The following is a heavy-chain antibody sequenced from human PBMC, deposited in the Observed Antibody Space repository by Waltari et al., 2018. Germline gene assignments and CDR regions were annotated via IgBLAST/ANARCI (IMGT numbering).Heavy chain of an antibody. J-gene: IGHJ6*03. CDR1: GYTFTSYA. Sequence: QVQLVQSGAEVKKPGASVKVSCKASGYTFTSYAMHWVRQAPGQRLEWMGWINAGNGKTKYAQEFQGRVTITRDTSASTAYMELSSLRSEDMAVYYCARGKQLERNYYYYYMDVWGKGTTVTVSS. V-gene: IGHV1-3*03. CDR2: INAGNGKT. CDR3: ARGKQLERNYYYYYMDV. D-gene: IGHD1-1*01.